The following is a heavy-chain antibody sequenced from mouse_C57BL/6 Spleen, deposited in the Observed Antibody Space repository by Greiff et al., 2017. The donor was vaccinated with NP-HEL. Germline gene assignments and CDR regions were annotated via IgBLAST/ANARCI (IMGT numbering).Heavy chain of an antibody. CDR3: ARDPVVAPFDY. Sequence: VQLQQSGPELVKPGASVKISCKASGYTFTDYYMNWVKQSHGKSLEWIGDINPNNGGTSYNQKFKGKATLTVDKSSSTAYMELRSLTSEDSAVYYCARDPVVAPFDYWGQGTTLTVSS. CDR2: INPNNGGT. V-gene: IGHV1-26*01. J-gene: IGHJ2*01. CDR1: GYTFTDYY. D-gene: IGHD1-1*01.